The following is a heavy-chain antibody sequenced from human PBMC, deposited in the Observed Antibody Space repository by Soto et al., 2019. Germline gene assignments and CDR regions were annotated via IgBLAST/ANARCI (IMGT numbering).Heavy chain of an antibody. V-gene: IGHV3-30*18. D-gene: IGHD3-9*01. Sequence: IRLSCAASGFTFSSYGMHWVRQAPGKGLEWVAVISYDGSNKYYADSVKGRFTISRDNSKNTLYLQMNSLRAEDTAVYYCAKALRYFDCLLHYYGMDVWGQGTTVTVSS. CDR2: ISYDGSNK. J-gene: IGHJ6*02. CDR1: GFTFSSYG. CDR3: AKALRYFDCLLHYYGMDV.